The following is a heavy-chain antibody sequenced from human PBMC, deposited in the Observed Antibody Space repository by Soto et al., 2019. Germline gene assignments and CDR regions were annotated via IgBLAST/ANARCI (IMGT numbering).Heavy chain of an antibody. V-gene: IGHV4-59*01. J-gene: IGHJ5*02. D-gene: IGHD3-10*01. CDR3: ARSPIIRGAQRFDP. Sequence: QVQLQESGPGLVKPSETLSLTCTVSGGSISSYYWSWIRQPPGKGLEWIGYIYYSGSTNYNPSLKSRVTISVDTSKNQFSLKLSSVTAADTAVYYCARSPIIRGAQRFDPWGQGTLVTVSS. CDR2: IYYSGST. CDR1: GGSISSYY.